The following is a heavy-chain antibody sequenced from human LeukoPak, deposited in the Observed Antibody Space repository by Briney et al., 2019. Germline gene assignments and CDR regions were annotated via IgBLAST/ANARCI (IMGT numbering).Heavy chain of an antibody. CDR2: IYYSGST. Sequence: SETLSLTCTVSGGSISSYYWSWIRQPPGKELEWIEYIYYSGSTNYNPSLKSRVTISVDTSKNQFSLKLSSVTAADTAVYYCARHTAVAGRRGWFDPWGQGTLVTVSS. CDR3: ARHTAVAGRRGWFDP. J-gene: IGHJ5*02. V-gene: IGHV4-59*08. CDR1: GGSISSYY. D-gene: IGHD6-19*01.